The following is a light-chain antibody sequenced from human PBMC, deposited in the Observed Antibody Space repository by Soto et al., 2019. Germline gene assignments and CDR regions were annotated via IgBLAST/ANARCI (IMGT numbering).Light chain of an antibody. CDR2: GAS. V-gene: IGKV3-20*01. Sequence: EIVLTQSPGTLSLSPGERATLSCRAIQSFNSIYLAWYQQKPGQAPRLLISGASSRATGIPDRFSGSGSGTDFTLTISRLEPEDFALYYCQHYVERSPITFGQGTRLEI. CDR3: QHYVERSPIT. CDR1: QSFNSIY. J-gene: IGKJ5*01.